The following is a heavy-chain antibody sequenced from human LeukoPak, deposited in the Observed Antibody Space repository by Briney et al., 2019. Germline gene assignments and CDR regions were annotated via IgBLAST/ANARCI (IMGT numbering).Heavy chain of an antibody. CDR2: IKQDGSEK. V-gene: IGHV3-7*01. Sequence: PGGSLRLSCAASGFTFSSYEMNWVRQAPGKGLEWVANIKQDGSEKYYVDSVKGRFTISRDNAKNSLYLQMNSLRAEDTAVYYCARLTVVKPLDYWGQGTLVTVSS. J-gene: IGHJ4*02. CDR1: GFTFSSYE. D-gene: IGHD2-15*01. CDR3: ARLTVVKPLDY.